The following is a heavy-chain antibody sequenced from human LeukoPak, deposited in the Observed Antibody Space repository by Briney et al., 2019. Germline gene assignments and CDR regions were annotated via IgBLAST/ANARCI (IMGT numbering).Heavy chain of an antibody. D-gene: IGHD2-15*01. CDR1: GGSISSSSYY. V-gene: IGHV4-39*01. CDR2: IYYSGST. CDR3: AITYCSGGSCYQALVDYFDY. Sequence: SETLSLTCTVSGGSISSSSYYWGWIRQPPGKGLEWIGSIYYSGSTYYNPSLKSRVTISVDTSKNQFSLKLSSVTAADTAVYYCAITYCSGGSCYQALVDYFDYWGQGTLVTVSS. J-gene: IGHJ4*02.